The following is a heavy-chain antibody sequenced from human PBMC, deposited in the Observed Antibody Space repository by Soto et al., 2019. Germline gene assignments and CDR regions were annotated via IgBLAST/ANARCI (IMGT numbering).Heavy chain of an antibody. V-gene: IGHV4-34*01. CDR3: ARGASGRTSTTVTTIWFDP. D-gene: IGHD4-17*01. Sequence: SETLSLTCAVYGGSFSGYYWSWIRQPPGKGLEWIGEINHSGSTNYNPSLKSRVTISVDTSKNQFSLKLSSVTAADTAVYYCARGASGRTSTTVTTIWFDPWGQGTLVTVSS. CDR2: INHSGST. CDR1: GGSFSGYY. J-gene: IGHJ5*02.